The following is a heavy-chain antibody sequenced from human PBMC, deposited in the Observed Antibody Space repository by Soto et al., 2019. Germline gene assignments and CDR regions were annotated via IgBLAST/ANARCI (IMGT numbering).Heavy chain of an antibody. CDR2: IYYSGST. D-gene: IGHD1-26*01. J-gene: IGHJ2*01. Sequence: QVQLQESGPGLVKPSETLSLTCTVSGGSISSYYWSWIRQPPGKRLEWIGYIYYSGSTNYNPSLKSRVTISVDTSKNQFSLKLSSVTAADTAVYYCARGWGGYFDLWGRGTLVTVSS. CDR1: GGSISSYY. CDR3: ARGWGGYFDL. V-gene: IGHV4-59*01.